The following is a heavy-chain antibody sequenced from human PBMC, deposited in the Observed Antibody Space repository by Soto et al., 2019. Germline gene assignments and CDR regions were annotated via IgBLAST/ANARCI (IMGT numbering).Heavy chain of an antibody. J-gene: IGHJ5*02. CDR1: GFTFSSYS. V-gene: IGHV3-21*01. D-gene: IGHD5-12*01. CDR2: ISSSSSYI. Sequence: GGSLRLSCAASGFTFSSYSMNWVRQAPGKGLEWVSSISSSSSYIYYADSVKGRFTISRDNAKNSLYLQMNSLRAEDTAVYYCARVGFVGLPIVATINSRLDPWGQGTLVTVSS. CDR3: ARVGFVGLPIVATINSRLDP.